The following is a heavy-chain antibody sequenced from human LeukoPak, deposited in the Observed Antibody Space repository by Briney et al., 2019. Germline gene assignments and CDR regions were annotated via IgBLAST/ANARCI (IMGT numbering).Heavy chain of an antibody. Sequence: GGSLRLTCATSGFTFSNAWMNWVRQAPGKGLEWVGRIKSKTDGGTTDYAAPVKGRFTISRDDSKNTLYLQMNSLRAEDTAVYYCARSPSGEPTNWGQGTLVTVSS. V-gene: IGHV3-15*07. J-gene: IGHJ4*02. CDR1: GFTFSNAW. CDR3: ARSPSGEPTN. CDR2: IKSKTDGGTT. D-gene: IGHD3-16*01.